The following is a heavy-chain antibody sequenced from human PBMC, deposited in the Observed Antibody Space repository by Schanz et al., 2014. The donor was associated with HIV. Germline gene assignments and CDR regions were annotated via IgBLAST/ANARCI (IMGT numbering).Heavy chain of an antibody. V-gene: IGHV3-30*18. CDR1: GFTFRSYG. CDR3: AKASVTDYCDY. CDR2: ISYDGMKK. Sequence: QVQLVESGGGVVQPGRSLRLSCAVSGFTFRSYGMHWVRQATGKGREGLAVISYDGMKKYYADSVKGRFTVSRDNSKNTLYLQMNNLRAEDTAVYFCAKASVTDYCDYWGQGTL. D-gene: IGHD4-17*01. J-gene: IGHJ4*02.